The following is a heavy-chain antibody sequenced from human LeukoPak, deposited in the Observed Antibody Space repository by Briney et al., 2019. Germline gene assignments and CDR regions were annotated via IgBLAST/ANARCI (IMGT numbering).Heavy chain of an antibody. D-gene: IGHD1-26*01. Sequence: PSETLSLTCTVSGGSISSGGYYWSWIRQPPGKGLEWIGYIYHSGSTYYNPSPKSRVTISVDRSKNQFSLKLSSVTAADTAVYYCARYRGSDWNWYFDLWGRGTLVTVSS. V-gene: IGHV4-30-2*01. CDR3: ARYRGSDWNWYFDL. CDR1: GGSISSGGYY. CDR2: IYHSGST. J-gene: IGHJ2*01.